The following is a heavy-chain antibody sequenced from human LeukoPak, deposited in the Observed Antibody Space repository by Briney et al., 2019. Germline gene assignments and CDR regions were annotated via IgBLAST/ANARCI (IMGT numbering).Heavy chain of an antibody. J-gene: IGHJ4*02. CDR1: GYTFTSYK. D-gene: IGHD3-10*01. Sequence: GASVKVSCKASGYTFTSYKINWVRQAPGQGLEWMGWISTYSDDTNYAQKFQDRVTLTADTSTSTAYMEVRSLRSDDTAVYYCARGQKKHYYGSHCFDKWGQGTLITVSS. CDR2: ISTYSDDT. CDR3: ARGQKKHYYGSHCFDK. V-gene: IGHV1-18*01.